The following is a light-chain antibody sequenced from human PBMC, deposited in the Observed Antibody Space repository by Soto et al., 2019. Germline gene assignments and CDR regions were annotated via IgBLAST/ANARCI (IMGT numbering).Light chain of an antibody. J-gene: IGLJ3*02. CDR3: QVWDSNTAV. CDR1: NIGSKN. Sequence: SYELTQPLSVSVALGQTARIGGGGNNIGSKNVHWYQQKPGQAPVLVIYTDTIRPSGIPERISGCNSGNTATLTISRAQAGDEADYYCQVWDSNTAVFGGGTKLTVL. CDR2: TDT. V-gene: IGLV3-9*01.